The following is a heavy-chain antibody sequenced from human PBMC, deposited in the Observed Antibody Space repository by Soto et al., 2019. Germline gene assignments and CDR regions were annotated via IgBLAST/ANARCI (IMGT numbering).Heavy chain of an antibody. CDR1: GYSFTSYW. V-gene: IGHV5-10-1*01. Sequence: GESRKISGKGSGYSFTSYWISWVRQMPGKGLEWMGRIDPSGSYTNYSPSFQGHVTISADKSIRTAYLQWSSLKASDTAMYYCARLGYSSSTKVYGMDVWGQGTTVTVSS. CDR3: ARLGYSSSTKVYGMDV. CDR2: IDPSGSYT. D-gene: IGHD6-6*01. J-gene: IGHJ6*02.